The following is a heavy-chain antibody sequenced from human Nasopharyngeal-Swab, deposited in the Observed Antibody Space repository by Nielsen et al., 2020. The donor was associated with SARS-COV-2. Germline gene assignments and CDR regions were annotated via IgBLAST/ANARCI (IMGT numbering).Heavy chain of an antibody. J-gene: IGHJ6*03. CDR2: IYPGYSDT. Sequence: GESLKISCKGSGYSFTSSWLGWVRQMPGKGLEWMGIIYPGYSDTRYSPSFQGQVTISADKSISTAYLQWSSLKASDTAMYYCARLIRSQGYYYYMDVWGKGTTVTVSS. D-gene: IGHD3-16*01. CDR3: ARLIRSQGYYYYMDV. V-gene: IGHV5-51*01. CDR1: GYSFTSSW.